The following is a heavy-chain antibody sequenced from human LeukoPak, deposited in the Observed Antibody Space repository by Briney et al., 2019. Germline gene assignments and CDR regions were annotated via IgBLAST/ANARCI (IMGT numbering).Heavy chain of an antibody. Sequence: GGSLRLSCAAAGFTFSSYSMSWVRQAPGKVLEWVSSISSSRSYIYYADSVKGRFTISRANAKTSLYLQMNRLRAGETAVYYCARGSIAVAGHEDYFDYWGQGTLVTVSS. CDR1: GFTFSSYS. V-gene: IGHV3-21*01. CDR2: ISSSRSYI. CDR3: ARGSIAVAGHEDYFDY. D-gene: IGHD6-19*01. J-gene: IGHJ4*02.